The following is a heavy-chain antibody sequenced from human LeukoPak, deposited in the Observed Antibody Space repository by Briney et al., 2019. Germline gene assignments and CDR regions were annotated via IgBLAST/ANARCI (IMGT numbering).Heavy chain of an antibody. J-gene: IGHJ6*03. Sequence: PGRSLRLSCAASGFTFSDYYMSWIRQAPGKGLEWVSYISSSGSTIYYADSVKGRFTISRDNAKNSLYLQMNSLRAEDTAVYYCARAGHGGGYSYGPNYYYYMDVWGKGTTVTVSS. CDR2: ISSSGSTI. CDR3: ARAGHGGGYSYGPNYYYYMDV. CDR1: GFTFSDYY. V-gene: IGHV3-11*01. D-gene: IGHD5-18*01.